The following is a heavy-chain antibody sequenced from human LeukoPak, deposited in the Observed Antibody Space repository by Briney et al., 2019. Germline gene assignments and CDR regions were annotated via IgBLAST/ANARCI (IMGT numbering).Heavy chain of an antibody. D-gene: IGHD4-17*01. CDR2: INTNTGNP. Sequence: GASVEVSCKACGCIFISYAMNWVRQAPGQGLEGMGWINTNTGNPTYAQGFTGRFVFSLDTSVSTAYLQISSLKAEDTAVYYCARFGDDYGDYDDVWGQGTTVTVSS. J-gene: IGHJ6*02. V-gene: IGHV7-4-1*02. CDR1: GCIFISYA. CDR3: ARFGDDYGDYDDV.